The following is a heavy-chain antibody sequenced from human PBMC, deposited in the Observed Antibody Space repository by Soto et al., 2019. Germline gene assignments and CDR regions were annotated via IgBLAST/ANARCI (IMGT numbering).Heavy chain of an antibody. J-gene: IGHJ6*02. CDR1: GSTFTSHS. Sequence: GSMRPSCQGSGSTFTSHSINCVRQAPGKGLEWVSSISVIGDYTFYADSVKGRFTISRDNAKNSLFLQMDSLRAEDTAVYFCARDSKNRQDGMDVWGQGTTVTVSS. CDR3: ARDSKNRQDGMDV. V-gene: IGHV3-21*01. CDR2: ISVIGDYT. D-gene: IGHD6-13*01.